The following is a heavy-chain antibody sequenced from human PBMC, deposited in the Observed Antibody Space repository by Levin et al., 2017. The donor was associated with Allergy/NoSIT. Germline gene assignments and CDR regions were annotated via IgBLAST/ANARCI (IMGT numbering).Heavy chain of an antibody. CDR2: ISGSGGST. J-gene: IGHJ3*02. Sequence: LSLTCAASGFTFSSYAMSWVRQAPGKGLEWVSAISGSGGSTYYADSVKGRFTISRDNSKNTLYLQMNSLRAEDTAVYYCAKDSTIGIDLFDIWGQGTMVTVSS. CDR3: AKDSTIGIDLFDI. D-gene: IGHD3-10*01. CDR1: GFTFSSYA. V-gene: IGHV3-23*01.